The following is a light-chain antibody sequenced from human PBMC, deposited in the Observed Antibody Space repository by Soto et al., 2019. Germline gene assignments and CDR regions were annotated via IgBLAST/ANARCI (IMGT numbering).Light chain of an antibody. Sequence: DIQMTQSPSTLSASVGDRVTITCRASQSISSWLAWYQQKPGKAPKLLIYKASSLESGVPSRFSGSGSGTEFPITISSLQHDDFTYYYCQQYNSYPSFGPGTKLDIK. J-gene: IGKJ2*01. V-gene: IGKV1-5*03. CDR2: KAS. CDR3: QQYNSYPS. CDR1: QSISSW.